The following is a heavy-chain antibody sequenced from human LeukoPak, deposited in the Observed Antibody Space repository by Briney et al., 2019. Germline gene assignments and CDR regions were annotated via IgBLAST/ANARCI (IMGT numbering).Heavy chain of an antibody. CDR2: IYYSGST. CDR1: GGSISSYN. Sequence: SETLSLTCTVSGGSISSYNRSWVRQPPGKGLEWVGYIYYSGSTNYNPSLKSRVTISVDTSKNQFSLKLSSVTAADTAVYYCARALGYDSRGYPYYYYYYMDVWGKGTTVTVSS. CDR3: ARALGYDSRGYPYYYYYYMDV. D-gene: IGHD3-22*01. V-gene: IGHV4-59*01. J-gene: IGHJ6*03.